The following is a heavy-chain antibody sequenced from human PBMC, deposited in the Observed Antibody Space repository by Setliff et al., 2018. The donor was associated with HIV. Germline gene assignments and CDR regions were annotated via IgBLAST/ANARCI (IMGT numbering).Heavy chain of an antibody. CDR2: IHHSGST. CDR1: GYSITSGYY. J-gene: IGHJ4*02. D-gene: IGHD3-22*01. Sequence: SETLSLTCSVSGYSITSGYYWGWIRQPPGKGLEWIGSIHHSGSTYYNPSLRSRVIISVDTSKNEFSLKVSSVTAADTAVYYCARWPPHRSSDYDQEYYFDYWGQGTLVTVSS. CDR3: ARWPPHRSSDYDQEYYFDY. V-gene: IGHV4-38-2*02.